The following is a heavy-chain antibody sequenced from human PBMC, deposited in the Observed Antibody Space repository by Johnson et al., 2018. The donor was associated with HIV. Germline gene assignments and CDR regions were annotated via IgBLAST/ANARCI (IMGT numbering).Heavy chain of an antibody. CDR2: IKSKTDGGTT. CDR3: AKDVVGIQLLGAFDI. V-gene: IGHV3-15*01. CDR1: GFTFSNYG. D-gene: IGHD5-18*01. Sequence: VQLVESGGGLVQPGGSLRLSCAASGFTFSNYGMHWVRQAPGKGLEWVGRIKSKTDGGTTDYAAPVKGRFTISRDDSKNTLYLQMNSLRTEDTAVYYCAKDVVGIQLLGAFDIWGQGTMVTVSS. J-gene: IGHJ3*02.